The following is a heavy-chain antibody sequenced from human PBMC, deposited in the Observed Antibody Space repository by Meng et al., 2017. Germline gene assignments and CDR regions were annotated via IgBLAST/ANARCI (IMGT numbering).Heavy chain of an antibody. J-gene: IGHJ4*02. CDR2: DYSRSKWYH. Sequence: QLQLPGSGPGLAKPSLTPSLICAISGDSISSTSGAWIWIRQSPSRGFEWLGSDYSRSKWYHDYAESVQSRISLDPATSKIQFSLQLRSVTAEDSAVYYCARGSYSFDSWGQRTLVTVSS. D-gene: IGHD1-26*01. CDR3: ARGSYSFDS. V-gene: IGHV6-1*01. CDR1: GDSISSTSGA.